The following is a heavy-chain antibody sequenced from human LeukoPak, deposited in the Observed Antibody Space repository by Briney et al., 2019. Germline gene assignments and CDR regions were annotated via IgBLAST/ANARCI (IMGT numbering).Heavy chain of an antibody. D-gene: IGHD3-22*01. V-gene: IGHV3-23*01. CDR1: GFTYSNYT. J-gene: IGHJ6*03. Sequence: GGSLRLSCAASGFTYSNYTMNWVRQAPGKGLEWVSVISGSGRSTYYADSVKGRFTISRDKSKNSLYLQMNSLRAEDTAVYYCAKDWALLRNYYYYMDVWGKGTTVTISS. CDR3: AKDWALLRNYYYYMDV. CDR2: ISGSGRST.